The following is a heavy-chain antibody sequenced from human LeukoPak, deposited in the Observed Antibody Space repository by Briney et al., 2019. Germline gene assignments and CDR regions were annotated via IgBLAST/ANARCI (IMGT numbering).Heavy chain of an antibody. CDR1: GGSISSYY. V-gene: IGHV4-59*12. D-gene: IGHD3-10*01. CDR3: ARRGSRPSYYYYTDV. Sequence: SETLSLTCTVSGGSISSYYWSWIRQPPGKGLEWIGYIYYSGSTNYNPSLKSRVTISVDTSKNQFSLKLSSVTAADTAVYYCARRGSRPSYYYYTDVWGKGTTVTVSS. CDR2: IYYSGST. J-gene: IGHJ6*03.